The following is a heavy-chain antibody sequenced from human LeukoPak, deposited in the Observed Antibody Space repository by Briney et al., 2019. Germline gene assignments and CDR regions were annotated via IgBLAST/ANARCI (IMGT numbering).Heavy chain of an antibody. CDR1: GFTFSIYA. CDR2: ITSNGGSA. D-gene: IGHD2-2*02. CDR3: AKEYCDSTTCYKTIDY. J-gene: IGHJ4*02. Sequence: EGSLRLSCAASGFTFSIYAMHWVRQAPGKGLDYVSAITSNGGSAYYANSVKGRFTISRDNSKNTLYLQMGSLRAEDMAVYYCAKEYCDSTTCYKTIDYWGQGTLVTVSS. V-gene: IGHV3-64*01.